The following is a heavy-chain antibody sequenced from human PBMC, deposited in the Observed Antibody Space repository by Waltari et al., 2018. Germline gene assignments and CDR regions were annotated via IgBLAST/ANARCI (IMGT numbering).Heavy chain of an antibody. D-gene: IGHD3-22*01. CDR2: IYSGGST. V-gene: IGHV3-53*02. CDR1: GFTVSSNY. CDR3: ARHGVITGAHAFDI. Sequence: EVQLVETGGGLIQPGGSLRLSCAASGFTVSSNYMSWVRQAPGKGLEWVSVIYSGGSTYYADSVKGRFTISRDNSKNTLYLQMNSLRAEDTAVYYCARHGVITGAHAFDIWGQGTMVTVSS. J-gene: IGHJ3*02.